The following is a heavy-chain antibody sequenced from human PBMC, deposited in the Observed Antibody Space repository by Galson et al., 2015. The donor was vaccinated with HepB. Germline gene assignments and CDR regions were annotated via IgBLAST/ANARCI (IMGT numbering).Heavy chain of an antibody. V-gene: IGHV3-7*03. D-gene: IGHD6-13*01. J-gene: IGHJ4*02. Sequence: SLRLSCAASGFTFSSYWMSWVRQAPGKGLEWVANIKQDGSEKYYVDSVKGRFTISRDNAKNSLYLQMNSLRAEDTAVYYCARKAAAGIWVGGYFDYWGQGTLVTVSS. CDR1: GFTFSSYW. CDR3: ARKAAAGIWVGGYFDY. CDR2: IKQDGSEK.